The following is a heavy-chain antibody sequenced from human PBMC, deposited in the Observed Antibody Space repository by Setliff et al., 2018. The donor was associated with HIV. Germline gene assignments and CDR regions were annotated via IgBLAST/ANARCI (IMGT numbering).Heavy chain of an antibody. CDR2: IIHSGSI. V-gene: IGHV4-34*01. Sequence: SETLSLTCAVYGGSFNDYYWSWIRQPPGKGLEWIGEIIHSGSINYNPSLKGRVTISVDTYNNQFSLNMNSVNAADTAVYYCARGYASGYDAYGYWGQGALVTVSS. CDR1: GGSFNDYY. D-gene: IGHD5-12*01. J-gene: IGHJ4*02. CDR3: ARGYASGYDAYGY.